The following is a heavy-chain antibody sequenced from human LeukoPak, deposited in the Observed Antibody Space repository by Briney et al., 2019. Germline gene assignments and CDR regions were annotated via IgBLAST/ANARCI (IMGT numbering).Heavy chain of an antibody. J-gene: IGHJ5*02. V-gene: IGHV1-69*04. CDR3: AREKEYYYDSSGPTDWFDP. CDR2: IIPILGIA. Sequence: SVKVSCKASGGTFSSYTISWVRQAPGQGLERMGRIIPILGIANYAQKFQGRVTITADKSTSTAYMELSSLRSEDTAVYYCAREKEYYYDSSGPTDWFDPWGQGTLVTVSS. CDR1: GGTFSSYT. D-gene: IGHD3-22*01.